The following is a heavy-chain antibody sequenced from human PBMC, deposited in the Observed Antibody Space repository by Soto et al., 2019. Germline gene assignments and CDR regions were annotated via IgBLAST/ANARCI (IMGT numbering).Heavy chain of an antibody. J-gene: IGHJ4*02. CDR1: GFTFSSYA. V-gene: IGHV3-64D*06. D-gene: IGHD6-13*01. Sequence: PGGSLRLSCSASGFTFSSYAMHWVRQAPGKGLEYVSAISSNGGSTYYADSVKGRFTISRDNSKNTLYLQMSSLRAEDTAVYYCVKDFFVAAADPENGYWGQGTPVTVSS. CDR2: ISSNGGST. CDR3: VKDFFVAAADPENGY.